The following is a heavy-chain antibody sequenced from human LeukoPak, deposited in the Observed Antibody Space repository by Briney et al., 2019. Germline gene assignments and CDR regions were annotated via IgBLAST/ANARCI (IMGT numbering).Heavy chain of an antibody. CDR2: IYSGGST. V-gene: IGHV3-66*01. CDR3: ARDPHYDKNPLKYYYGMDV. D-gene: IGHD3-9*01. CDR1: GFTVSSNY. Sequence: GGSLRLSCAASGFTVSSNYMSWVRQAPGKGLEWVSVIYSGGSTYYADSVKGRFTISRDNSKNTLYLQMNSLRAEDTAVYYCARDPHYDKNPLKYYYGMDVWGQGTTVTVSS. J-gene: IGHJ6*02.